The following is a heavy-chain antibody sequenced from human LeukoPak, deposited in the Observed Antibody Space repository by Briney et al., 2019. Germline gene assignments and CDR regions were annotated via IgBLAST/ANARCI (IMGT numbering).Heavy chain of an antibody. D-gene: IGHD2-15*01. CDR2: ISSSGSTI. V-gene: IGHV3-48*03. CDR3: ARKGYFGDQPLDY. Sequence: GGSLRLFCAASGVTFSSYEMNWVRQAPGRGLEWVSYISSSGSTIYYADCVKGRFTISRDNAKKSLYLQMYSLRAEDTAVYYCARKGYFGDQPLDYWGQGTLVTVSS. J-gene: IGHJ4*02. CDR1: GVTFSSYE.